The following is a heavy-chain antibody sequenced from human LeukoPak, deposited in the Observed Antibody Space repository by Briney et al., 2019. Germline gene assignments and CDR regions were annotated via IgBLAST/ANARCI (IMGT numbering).Heavy chain of an antibody. CDR2: ISSSSSYI. V-gene: IGHV3-21*01. Sequence: GSLRLSCAASGFTFSSYSMNWVRQAPGKGLEWVSSISSSSSYIYYADSVKGRFTISRDNAKNSLYLQMNSLRAEDTAVYYCARVAAAGKGGAYYFDYWGQGTLVTVSS. CDR1: GFTFSSYS. J-gene: IGHJ4*02. CDR3: ARVAAAGKGGAYYFDY. D-gene: IGHD6-13*01.